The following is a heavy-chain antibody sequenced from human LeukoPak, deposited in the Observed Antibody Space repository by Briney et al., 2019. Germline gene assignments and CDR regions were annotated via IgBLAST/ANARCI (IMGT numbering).Heavy chain of an antibody. CDR1: GYTFTTYY. Sequence: ASVKVSCKASGYTFTTYYLHWVRQAPGQGLEWMGIINPSGGSTTYAQKFQGRVTMTRDTSTSTVYMELSSLRSEDTAVYYCARGRTVTASGAWFDPWGQGTLVTVSS. CDR2: INPSGGST. V-gene: IGHV1-46*01. CDR3: ARGRTVTASGAWFDP. J-gene: IGHJ5*02. D-gene: IGHD2-21*02.